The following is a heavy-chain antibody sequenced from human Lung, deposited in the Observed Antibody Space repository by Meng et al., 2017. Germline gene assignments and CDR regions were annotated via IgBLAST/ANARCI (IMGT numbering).Heavy chain of an antibody. D-gene: IGHD1-1*01. V-gene: IGHV1-69*10. CDR1: GGIFTRYA. CDR2: YIPVLGIA. Sequence: SVKVSCKASGGIFTRYAFSWVRQAPGQGLEWMGGYIPVLGIANYAQKFQGRVTITADTATATAYMELSNLRSEDTAFYYCASGTVATSGPQFYYYSVDVWGQGTMVTVSS. J-gene: IGHJ6*02. CDR3: ASGTVATSGPQFYYYSVDV.